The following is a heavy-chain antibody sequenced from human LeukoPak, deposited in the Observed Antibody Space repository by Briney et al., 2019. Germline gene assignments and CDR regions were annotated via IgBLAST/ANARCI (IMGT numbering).Heavy chain of an antibody. J-gene: IGHJ4*02. D-gene: IGHD3-10*01. CDR1: GGSISSSSYH. V-gene: IGHV4-39*01. Sequence: PSETLSLTCTVSGGSISSSSYHWGWIRQPPGKGLEWIGSIYYSGSTYYNPSLKSRVTISVDTPKNQFSLKLSSVTAADMAVYYCARQGLLWFGELFDYWGQGTLVTVSS. CDR2: IYYSGST. CDR3: ARQGLLWFGELFDY.